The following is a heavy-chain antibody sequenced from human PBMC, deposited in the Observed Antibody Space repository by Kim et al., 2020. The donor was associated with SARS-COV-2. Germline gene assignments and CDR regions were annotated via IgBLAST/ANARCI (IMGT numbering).Heavy chain of an antibody. CDR2: IYYSGST. J-gene: IGHJ6*02. Sequence: SETLSLTCTVSGGSISSGGYYWSWIRQHPGKGLEWIGYIYYSGSTYYNPSLKSRVTISVDTSKNQFSLKLSSVTAADTAVYYCAREGYCSGGSCYASGKYYYGMDVWGQGTTVTVSS. V-gene: IGHV4-31*03. CDR1: GGSISSGGYY. D-gene: IGHD2-15*01. CDR3: AREGYCSGGSCYASGKYYYGMDV.